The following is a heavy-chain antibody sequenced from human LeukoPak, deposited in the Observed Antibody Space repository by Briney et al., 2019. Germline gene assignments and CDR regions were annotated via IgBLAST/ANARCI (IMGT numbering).Heavy chain of an antibody. Sequence: SETLSLTCTVSGGSISSYYWSWIRQPPGKGLEWIGYIYYSGSTNYNPSLKSRVTISVDTSKNQFSLKLSSVTAADTAVYYCARAAAQQWLGQYYFDYWGQGTLVTVSS. J-gene: IGHJ4*02. D-gene: IGHD6-19*01. CDR1: GGSISSYY. CDR2: IYYSGST. CDR3: ARAAAQQWLGQYYFDY. V-gene: IGHV4-59*01.